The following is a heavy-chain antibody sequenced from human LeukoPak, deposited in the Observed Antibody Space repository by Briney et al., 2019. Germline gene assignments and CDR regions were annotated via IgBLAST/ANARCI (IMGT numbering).Heavy chain of an antibody. CDR2: ITSNGGTT. CDR3: ARGIRWASDY. D-gene: IGHD4-23*01. J-gene: IGHJ4*02. CDR1: GFTFSIYG. V-gene: IGHV3-64*01. Sequence: GGSLRLSCAASGFTFSIYGMVWVRQAPGKGLEYVLGITSNGGTTYYGNSVKGRFTISRDNSKDTLYLQIGSLRTEDMAVYYCARGIRWASDYWGQGSLVTVAS.